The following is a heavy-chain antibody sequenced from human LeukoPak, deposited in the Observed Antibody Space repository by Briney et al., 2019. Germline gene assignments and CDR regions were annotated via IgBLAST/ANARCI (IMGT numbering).Heavy chain of an antibody. CDR2: IYYSGST. CDR1: GGSITSSSYF. V-gene: IGHV4-39*07. Sequence: PSETLSLTCTVSGGSITSSSYFWGWIRQPPGKGPEWIGSIYYSGSTSYNPSLQSRVTMSVDTSKNQFSLKLNSVTAADTAVYYCARPSPAFDPWGQGTLVTVSS. J-gene: IGHJ5*02. CDR3: ARPSPAFDP.